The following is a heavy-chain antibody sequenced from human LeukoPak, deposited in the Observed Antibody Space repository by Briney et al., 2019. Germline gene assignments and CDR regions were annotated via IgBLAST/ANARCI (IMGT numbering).Heavy chain of an antibody. D-gene: IGHD6-19*01. CDR2: ISWNSGSI. CDR3: ASEAGAHDAFDI. CDR1: GLTFDDYA. V-gene: IGHV3-9*03. Sequence: GRSLRLSCAASGLTFDDYAMHWVRQAPGKGLEWVSGISWNSGSIGYADSVKGRFTISRDNAKNSLYLQMNSLRAEDMALYYCASEAGAHDAFDIWGQGTMVTVSS. J-gene: IGHJ3*02.